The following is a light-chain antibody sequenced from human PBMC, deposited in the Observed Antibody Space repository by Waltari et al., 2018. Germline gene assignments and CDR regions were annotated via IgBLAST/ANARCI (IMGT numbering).Light chain of an antibody. J-gene: IGLJ3*02. CDR3: CSYGGSSWV. V-gene: IGLV2-11*01. CDR1: SSDVGGYNY. Sequence: QSALTQPRSVSGSPGQSVTISCTGNSSDVGGYNYVSWYQHLPGKAPKLIIYDVTKWPSGVPDRFSGSKSGNTASLTISGLLGEDEADYYCCSYGGSSWVFGGGTKLTVL. CDR2: DVT.